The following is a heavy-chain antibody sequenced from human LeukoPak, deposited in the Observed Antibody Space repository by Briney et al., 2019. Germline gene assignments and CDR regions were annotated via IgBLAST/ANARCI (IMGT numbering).Heavy chain of an antibody. V-gene: IGHV1-18*01. Sequence: GASVKVSCKASGYTFTSYGISWVRQAPGQGLEWMGWISAYNGNTNYAQKLQGRVTMTTDTSTSTAYMELRSLRSDGTAVYYCARDHDILTGPRDYYYYGMDVWGQGTTVTVSS. CDR2: ISAYNGNT. CDR1: GYTFTSYG. D-gene: IGHD3-9*01. CDR3: ARDHDILTGPRDYYYYGMDV. J-gene: IGHJ6*02.